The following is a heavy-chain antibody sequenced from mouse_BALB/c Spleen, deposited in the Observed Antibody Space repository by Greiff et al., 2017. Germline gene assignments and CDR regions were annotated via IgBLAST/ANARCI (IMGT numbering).Heavy chain of an antibody. D-gene: IGHD2-2*01. Sequence: EVMLVESGGGLVKPGGSLKLSCAASGFTFSSYAMSWVRQSPEKRLEWVAEISSGGSYTYYPDTVTGRFTISRDNAKNTLYLEMSSLRSEDTAMYYCARDPLYGYDGGFYAMDYWGQGTSVTVSS. J-gene: IGHJ4*01. V-gene: IGHV5-9-4*01. CDR3: ARDPLYGYDGGFYAMDY. CDR1: GFTFSSYA. CDR2: ISSGGSYT.